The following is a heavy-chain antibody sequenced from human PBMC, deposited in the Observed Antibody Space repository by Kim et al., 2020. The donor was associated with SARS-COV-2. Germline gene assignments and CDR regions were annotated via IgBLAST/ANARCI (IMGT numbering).Heavy chain of an antibody. V-gene: IGHV3-9*01. J-gene: IGHJ4*02. D-gene: IGHD3-16*01. CDR3: AKGIDGGVNTSNDY. CDR1: GFIFGDHA. CDR2: IGWNGGSL. Sequence: GGSLRLSCVASGFIFGDHAMHWVRQAPGKGLEWFSGIGWNGGSLGYADSVKGRFTISRDNANKSLYLQMNSLRAEDTALYYCAKGIDGGVNTSNDYCGQG.